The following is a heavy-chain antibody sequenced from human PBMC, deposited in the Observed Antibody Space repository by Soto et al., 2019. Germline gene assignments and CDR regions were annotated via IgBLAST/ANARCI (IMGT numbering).Heavy chain of an antibody. V-gene: IGHV1-46*01. CDR3: ARGRDGRSSDFFHY. CDR2: ISPSGTST. Sequence: ASVKVSCKASGYTFSSYYMHWVRQALGQGLEWMGIISPSGTSTIYAQNFQGRVTMTRDTSTSTVYMELSSLRSEDTAVYYCARGRDGRSSDFFHYWGQGTLVT. D-gene: IGHD6-19*01. CDR1: GYTFSSYY. J-gene: IGHJ4*02.